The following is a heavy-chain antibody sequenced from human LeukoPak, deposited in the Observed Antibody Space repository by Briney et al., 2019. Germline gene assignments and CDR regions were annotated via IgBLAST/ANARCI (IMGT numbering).Heavy chain of an antibody. CDR1: GFTVSSNY. D-gene: IGHD3-3*01. V-gene: IGHV3-66*02. Sequence: GGSLRLSCAASGFTVSSNYMSWVRQAPGKGLEWVSVIYSGGSTYYADSVKGRFTISRDNSKNTLYLQMNSLRAEDTAVYYCARSSRSRFLEWLSYFDYWGQGTLVTV. CDR2: IYSGGST. CDR3: ARSSRSRFLEWLSYFDY. J-gene: IGHJ4*02.